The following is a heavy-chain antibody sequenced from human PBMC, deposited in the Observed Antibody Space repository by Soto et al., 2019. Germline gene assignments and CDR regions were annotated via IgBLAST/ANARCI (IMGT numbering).Heavy chain of an antibody. Sequence: GGSLRLSCTASGFTFGDYAMSWFRQAPGKGLEWVGFIRSKAYGGTTEYAASVKGRFTISRDDSKSIAYLQMNSLKTEDTAVYHCTRCADEFWSGYSNYDYYGMDVWGQGTTVTVSS. V-gene: IGHV3-49*03. J-gene: IGHJ6*02. CDR1: GFTFGDYA. D-gene: IGHD3-3*01. CDR2: IRSKAYGGTT. CDR3: TRCADEFWSGYSNYDYYGMDV.